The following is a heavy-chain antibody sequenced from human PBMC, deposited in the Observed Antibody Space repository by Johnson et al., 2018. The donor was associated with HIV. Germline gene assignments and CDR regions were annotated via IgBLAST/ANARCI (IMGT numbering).Heavy chain of an antibody. CDR3: ARVIGYSSSSRNAYDT. CDR2: IYSGGGT. D-gene: IGHD6-6*01. V-gene: IGHV3-66*01. CDR1: GFTVSSNY. J-gene: IGHJ3*02. Sequence: VQLVESGGGVVQPGRSLRLSCAASGFTVSSNYMSWVRQAPGKGLEWVSVIYSGGGTYYADPVQGRFTISRDTTDNTVHLQMNDLRAEDTAVYYCARVIGYSSSSRNAYDTWGQGTMVTDSS.